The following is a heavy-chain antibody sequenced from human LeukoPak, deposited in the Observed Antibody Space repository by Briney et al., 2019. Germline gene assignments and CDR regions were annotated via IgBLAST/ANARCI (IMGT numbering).Heavy chain of an antibody. J-gene: IGHJ6*02. V-gene: IGHV5-51*01. CDR3: ARPLTTGYDGMDV. CDR2: IYPGDSDT. D-gene: IGHD1-14*01. Sequence: GESLKISCKGSGYSFTSYWIGWVRQKPRKGLKWMGIIYPGDSDTRYSPSFQGQVTISADKSISTAYLQWSSLKASDTAIYYCARPLTTGYDGMDVWGLGTTVTVSS. CDR1: GYSFTSYW.